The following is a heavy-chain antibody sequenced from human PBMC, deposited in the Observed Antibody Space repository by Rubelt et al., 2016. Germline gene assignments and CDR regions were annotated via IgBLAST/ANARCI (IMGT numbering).Heavy chain of an antibody. Sequence: QVQLKQGAAGLVKPSGTLSLTCDVFGESFSDYSWTWIRQPPGKGLEWIGSVYHSGNTYYNPSLKSRVTISVATSRNQFSLRLTPVTAADTAVYYCARRSMEPTAKDAFDIWGQGTMVTVSS. CDR3: ARRSMEPTAKDAFDI. J-gene: IGHJ3*02. CDR2: VYHSGNT. CDR1: GESFSDYS. D-gene: IGHD1-14*01. V-gene: IGHV4-34*02.